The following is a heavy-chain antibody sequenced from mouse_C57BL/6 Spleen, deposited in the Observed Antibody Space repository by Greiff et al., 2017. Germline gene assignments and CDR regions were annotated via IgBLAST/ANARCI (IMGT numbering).Heavy chain of an antibody. Sequence: EVQLQQSGAELVRPGASVKLSCTASGFNIKDDYMHWVKQRPEQGLEWIGWIDPENGDTEYASKVQGKATITADTSSNTAYLQLSSLTSEDTAVYYCTTDGDYYGSSRGDYWGQGTSVTVSS. CDR3: TTDGDYYGSSRGDY. D-gene: IGHD1-1*01. CDR2: IDPENGDT. V-gene: IGHV14-4*01. J-gene: IGHJ4*01. CDR1: GFNIKDDY.